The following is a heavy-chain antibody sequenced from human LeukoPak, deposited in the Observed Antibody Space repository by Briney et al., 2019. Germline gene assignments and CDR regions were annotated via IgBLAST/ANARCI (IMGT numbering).Heavy chain of an antibody. Sequence: SETLSLTCAAYGGSFSGYYWSWIRQPPGKGLEWIGEINHSGSTNYNPSLKSRVTISVDTSKNQFSLKLSSVTAADTAVYYCARGPRSSGYFDYWGQGTLVTVSS. CDR1: GGSFSGYY. V-gene: IGHV4-34*01. D-gene: IGHD6-19*01. CDR3: ARGPRSSGYFDY. J-gene: IGHJ4*02. CDR2: INHSGST.